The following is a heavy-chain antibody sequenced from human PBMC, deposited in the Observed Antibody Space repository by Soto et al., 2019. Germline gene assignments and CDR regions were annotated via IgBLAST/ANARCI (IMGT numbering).Heavy chain of an antibody. D-gene: IGHD1-7*01. Sequence: SETLSLTFAVSGGSFTSNNWWTWVRQPPGQGLEWIGEIYRTASTNYNPSLKSRATISLDKSENQFSLKVTSLTAADTAVYYCARRDPGTSVDYWGQGTLVTVSS. CDR3: ARRDPGTSVDY. J-gene: IGHJ4*02. V-gene: IGHV4-4*02. CDR2: IYRTAST. CDR1: GGSFTSNNW.